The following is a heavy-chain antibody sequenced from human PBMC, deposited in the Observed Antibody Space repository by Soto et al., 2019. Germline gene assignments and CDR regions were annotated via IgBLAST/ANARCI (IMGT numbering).Heavy chain of an antibody. CDR2: FDPEDGET. CDR1: GYTLTELS. V-gene: IGHV1-24*01. J-gene: IGHJ4*02. D-gene: IGHD6-19*01. CDR3: ATDQPHGYSSGWYVVV. Sequence: ASVKVSCKVSGYTLTELSMHWVLHAPGKGLEWMGGFDPEDGETIYAQKFQGRVTMTEDTSTDTAYMELSSLRSEDTAVYYCATDQPHGYSSGWYVVVWGQGTLVTVSS.